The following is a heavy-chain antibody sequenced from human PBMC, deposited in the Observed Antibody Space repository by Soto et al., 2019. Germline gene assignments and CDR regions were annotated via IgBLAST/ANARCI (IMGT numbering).Heavy chain of an antibody. Sequence: QVQLQELGPGLVKPSGTLSLICAVSGGSINSINWWSGVRQPPGKGLEWMGEIYHRGSTNYNPSLNSRVTMSVDKSKNQFYLELTSVTSADTAVYHSARGVGPNWYFDLWGRGTLVTVSS. CDR3: ARGVGPNWYFDL. CDR2: IYHRGST. D-gene: IGHD1-26*01. V-gene: IGHV4-4*02. CDR1: GGSINSINW. J-gene: IGHJ2*01.